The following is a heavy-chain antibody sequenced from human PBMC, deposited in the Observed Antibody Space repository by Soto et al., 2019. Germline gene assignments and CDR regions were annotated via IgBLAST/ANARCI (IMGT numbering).Heavy chain of an antibody. CDR2: IYYSGST. J-gene: IGHJ4*02. D-gene: IGHD6-13*01. CDR1: GGSISSYY. V-gene: IGHV4-59*08. CDR3: ARLKIAAAGMNFDY. Sequence: PSETLSLTCTVSGGSISSYYWSWIRQPPGKGLEWIGYIYYSGSTNYNPSLKSRVTISVDTSKNQFSLKLSSVTAADTAVYYCARLKIAAAGMNFDYWGQGTLVTSPQ.